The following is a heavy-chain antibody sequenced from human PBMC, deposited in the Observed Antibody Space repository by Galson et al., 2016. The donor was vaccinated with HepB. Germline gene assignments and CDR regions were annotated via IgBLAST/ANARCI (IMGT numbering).Heavy chain of an antibody. CDR2: VWYDGSNK. J-gene: IGHJ6*02. CDR1: GFTFSSYG. V-gene: IGHV3-33*01. D-gene: IGHD6-19*01. CDR3: AREALIAVTLLDV. Sequence: SLRLSCAASGFTFSSYGMHWVRQAPGKGLEWVAVVWYDGSNKYYAGSVKGRFTISRDNSKNTLYLQMNSLRAEDTAVYYCAREALIAVTLLDVWGQGTTVTVSS.